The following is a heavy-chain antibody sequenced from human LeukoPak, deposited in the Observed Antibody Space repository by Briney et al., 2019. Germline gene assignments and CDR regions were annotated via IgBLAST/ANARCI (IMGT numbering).Heavy chain of an antibody. CDR3: ARGYYGSGSYSYYYYGMDV. J-gene: IGHJ6*02. CDR1: GYSFTSYW. D-gene: IGHD3-10*01. V-gene: IGHV5-51*01. CDR2: IYPGDSDT. Sequence: GESLKISCKGSGYSFTSYWIGWVRQMPGKGLEWMGIIYPGDSDTRYSPSFQGQVTISADKSISTAYLQWSSLKASDTAMYYCARGYYGSGSYSYYYYGMDVWGQGTTVTVSS.